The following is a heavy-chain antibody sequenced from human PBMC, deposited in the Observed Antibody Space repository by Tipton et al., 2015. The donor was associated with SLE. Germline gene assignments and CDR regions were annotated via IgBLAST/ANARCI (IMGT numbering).Heavy chain of an antibody. Sequence: LRLSCNVSGGSISRYYWNWIRQPPGKGLEWIGYIYYSGSSNYNPSLKSRVTISLDTSKNQFSLRLSSVTAADTAVYYCARHPTYFDYWGQGTLVTVSS. CDR2: IYYSGSS. CDR1: GGSISRYY. CDR3: ARHPTYFDY. V-gene: IGHV4-59*08. J-gene: IGHJ4*02.